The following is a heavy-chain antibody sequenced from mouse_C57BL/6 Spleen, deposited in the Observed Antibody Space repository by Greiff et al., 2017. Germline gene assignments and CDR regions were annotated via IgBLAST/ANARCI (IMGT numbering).Heavy chain of an antibody. CDR1: GYTFTDYY. V-gene: IGHV1-76*01. CDR2: IYPGSGNT. D-gene: IGHD1-1*01. Sequence: QVQLQQSGAELVRPGASVKLSCKASGYTFTDYYINWVKQRPGQGLEWIARIYPGSGNTYYNEKIKGKATLTAEESSNTAELQLSSLTYEDSAVYFCARYKVVGFDYWGQGTTLTVSS. J-gene: IGHJ2*01. CDR3: ARYKVVGFDY.